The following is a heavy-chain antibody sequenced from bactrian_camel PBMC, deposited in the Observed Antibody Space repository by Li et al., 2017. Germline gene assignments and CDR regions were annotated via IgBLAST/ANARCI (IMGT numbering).Heavy chain of an antibody. D-gene: IGHD2*01. CDR1: GLTFSSDY. J-gene: IGHJ4*01. CDR2: IYSDGSIT. CDR3: TIGGPGDGKDDFTD. Sequence: HVQLVESGGGLVQPGGSLRLSCAASGLTFSSDYMSWVRQAPGKGLEWVSSIYSDGSITYYGDSVKGRFTISRDNAKSTVYLQLNGLKTEDMAMYHCTIGGPGDGKDDFTDWGQGTQVTVS. V-gene: IGHV3-2*01.